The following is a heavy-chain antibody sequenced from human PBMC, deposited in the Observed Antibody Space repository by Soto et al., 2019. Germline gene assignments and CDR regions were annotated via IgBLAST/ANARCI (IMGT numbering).Heavy chain of an antibody. CDR1: GFTFSSYS. CDR3: ARDSAFGVVNLNYFDY. Sequence: EVQLVESGGGLVKPGGSLRLSCAASGFTFSSYSMNWVRQAPGKGLEWVSSISSSSSYIYYADSVKGRFTISRDNAKNSLYLQMNSLRAEETAVYYCARDSAFGVVNLNYFDYWGQGTLVTVSS. CDR2: ISSSSSYI. V-gene: IGHV3-21*01. D-gene: IGHD3-3*01. J-gene: IGHJ4*02.